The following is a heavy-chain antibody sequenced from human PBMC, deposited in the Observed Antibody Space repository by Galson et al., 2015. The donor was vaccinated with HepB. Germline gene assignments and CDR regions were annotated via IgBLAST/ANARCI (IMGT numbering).Heavy chain of an antibody. D-gene: IGHD3-10*01. CDR1: GFTFSSYG. Sequence: SLRLSCAASGFTFSSYGMHWVRQAPGKGLEWVAVIWYDGSNKYYADSVKGRFTISIDNSKNTLYLQMNSLRAEDTAAYYCARGLLWFGEFAEYYYYGMDVWGQGTTVTVSS. V-gene: IGHV3-33*08. CDR3: ARGLLWFGEFAEYYYYGMDV. CDR2: IWYDGSNK. J-gene: IGHJ6*02.